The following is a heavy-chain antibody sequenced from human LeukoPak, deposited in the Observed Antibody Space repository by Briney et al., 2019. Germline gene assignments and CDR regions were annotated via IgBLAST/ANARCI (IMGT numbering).Heavy chain of an antibody. CDR1: GFTFSSYW. Sequence: PGGSLRLSCAASGFTFSSYWMSWVRQAPGKGLEWVSSISSSSSYIYYADSVKGRFTISRDNAKNSLYLQMNSLRAEDTAVYYCATSRSSSSPCWGQGTLVTVSS. V-gene: IGHV3-21*01. CDR2: ISSSSSYI. CDR3: ATSRSSSSPC. J-gene: IGHJ4*02. D-gene: IGHD6-6*01.